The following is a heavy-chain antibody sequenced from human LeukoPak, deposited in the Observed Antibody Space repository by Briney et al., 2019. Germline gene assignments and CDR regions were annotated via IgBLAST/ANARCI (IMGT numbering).Heavy chain of an antibody. Sequence: MTSETLSLTCAVYGGSFSGYYWSWIRQPPGKGLEWIGEINHSGSTYYNPSLKSRVTISVDTSKNQFSLKLSSVTAADTAVYYCARVRGRQLETPYYFDYWGQGTLVTVSS. D-gene: IGHD6-6*01. J-gene: IGHJ4*02. CDR1: GGSFSGYY. CDR2: INHSGST. V-gene: IGHV4-34*01. CDR3: ARVRGRQLETPYYFDY.